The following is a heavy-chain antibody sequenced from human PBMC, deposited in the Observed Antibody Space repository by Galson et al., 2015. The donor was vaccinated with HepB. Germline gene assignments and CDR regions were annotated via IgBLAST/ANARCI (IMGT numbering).Heavy chain of an antibody. Sequence: SVKVSCKASGGTFSSYAISWVRQAPGQGLEWMGRIIPILGIANYAQKFQGRVTITADKSTSTAYMELSSLRSEDTAVYYCARDLGCGGDCYHNWFDPWGQGTLVTVSS. CDR3: ARDLGCGGDCYHNWFDP. V-gene: IGHV1-69*04. D-gene: IGHD2-21*01. CDR2: IIPILGIA. J-gene: IGHJ5*02. CDR1: GGTFSSYA.